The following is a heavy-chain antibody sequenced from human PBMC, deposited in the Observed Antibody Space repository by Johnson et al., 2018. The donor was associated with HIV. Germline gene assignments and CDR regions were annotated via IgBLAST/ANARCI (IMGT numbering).Heavy chain of an antibody. J-gene: IGHJ3*02. CDR3: ARRKIAAAGRDAFDI. V-gene: IGHV3-23*04. CDR2: ISGSGGST. Sequence: EQLVESGGGVVRPGGSLRLSCAASGFTFDDYGMSWVRQAPGKGLEWVSAISGSGGSTYYADSVKGRFTISRDNSKNTLYLQMNSLRAEDTAVYYCARRKIAAAGRDAFDIWGQGTMVTVSS. CDR1: GFTFDDYG. D-gene: IGHD6-13*01.